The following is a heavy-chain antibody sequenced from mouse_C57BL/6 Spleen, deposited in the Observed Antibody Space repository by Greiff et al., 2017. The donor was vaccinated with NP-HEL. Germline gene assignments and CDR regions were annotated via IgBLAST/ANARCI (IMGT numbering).Heavy chain of an antibody. CDR2: IYPRDGST. Sequence: QVQLQQSDAELVKPGASVKISCKVSGYTFTDHTIHWMKQRPEQGLEWIGYIYPRDGSTKYNEKFKGKATLTADKSSSTAYMQLNSLTSEDSAVYFCARSFYYYGSSYDYFDYWGQGTTLTVSS. CDR3: ARSFYYYGSSYDYFDY. V-gene: IGHV1-78*01. D-gene: IGHD1-1*01. J-gene: IGHJ2*01. CDR1: GYTFTDHT.